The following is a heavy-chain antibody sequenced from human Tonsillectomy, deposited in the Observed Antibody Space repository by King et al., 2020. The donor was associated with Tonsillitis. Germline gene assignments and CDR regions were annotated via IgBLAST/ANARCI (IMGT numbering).Heavy chain of an antibody. D-gene: IGHD6-13*01. Sequence: VQLVESGGGLVQPGRSLRLSCAASAFTFDNYAMHWVRQAPGKGLEWVSGITWNSGIIAYADSLKGRFTTSRDNAKNSLYLKMNSLRPEDTALYYCAKAWGAGYTSSWGSFDSWGQGTLVTVSS. CDR2: ITWNSGII. V-gene: IGHV3-9*01. J-gene: IGHJ5*01. CDR3: AKAWGAGYTSSWGSFDS. CDR1: AFTFDNYA.